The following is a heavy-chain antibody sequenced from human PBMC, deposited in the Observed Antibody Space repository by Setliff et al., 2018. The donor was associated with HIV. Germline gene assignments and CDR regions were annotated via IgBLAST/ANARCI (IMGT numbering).Heavy chain of an antibody. D-gene: IGHD3-22*01. V-gene: IGHV4-39*01. CDR3: ARRGDYYYDSSGAGGAFDI. CDR2: IYYSGST. J-gene: IGHJ3*02. CDR1: GGSIRSSTYY. Sequence: EPLSLTCPVSGGSIRSSTYYWGWIRQPPGKGLEWIGSIYYSGSTYYNPSLNSRVTISVDTPKNQFSLRLSSVTAADTAVYYCARRGDYYYDSSGAGGAFDIWGQGTMVTVSS.